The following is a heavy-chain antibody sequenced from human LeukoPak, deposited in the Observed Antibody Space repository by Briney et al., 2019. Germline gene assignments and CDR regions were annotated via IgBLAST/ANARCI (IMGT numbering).Heavy chain of an antibody. V-gene: IGHV1-18*01. J-gene: IGHJ2*01. D-gene: IGHD2-2*01. Sequence: GASVKVSCKASGYTFTSYGISWVRQAPGQGLEWMGWISAYNGNTNYAQKLQGRVTMTTDTSTSTAYMELRSLRSDDTAVYYCARVGDIVVLPAGDPGGYFDLWGRGTLVTVSS. CDR3: ARVGDIVVLPAGDPGGYFDL. CDR1: GYTFTSYG. CDR2: ISAYNGNT.